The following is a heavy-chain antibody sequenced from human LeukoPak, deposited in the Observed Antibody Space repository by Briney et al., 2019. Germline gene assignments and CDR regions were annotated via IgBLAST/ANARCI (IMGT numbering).Heavy chain of an antibody. J-gene: IGHJ6*03. CDR2: IRYDGSNK. CDR3: AKELSIAARRYMDV. V-gene: IGHV3-30*02. Sequence: PGGSLRLSCAASGFTFSSYGMHWVRQAPGKGLEWVAFIRYDGSNKYYADSVKGRFTISRDNSKNTLYLQMNSLRAEDTAVYYCAKELSIAARRYMDVWGKGTTVTVSS. CDR1: GFTFSSYG. D-gene: IGHD6-6*01.